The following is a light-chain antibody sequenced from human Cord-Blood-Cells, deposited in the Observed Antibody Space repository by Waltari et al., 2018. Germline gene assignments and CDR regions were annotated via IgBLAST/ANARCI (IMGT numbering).Light chain of an antibody. CDR2: EVS. Sequence: QSALTQPASVSGSPGQSITISCTGTSSDVGSYNLVSWYQQHPGKAPKLMLYEVSKRPSVVSNRFSGSTSGNSASLTISGLQAEDEADYYCCSYAGSSTFEVFGGGTKLTVL. J-gene: IGLJ2*01. CDR3: CSYAGSSTFEV. V-gene: IGLV2-23*02. CDR1: SSDVGSYNL.